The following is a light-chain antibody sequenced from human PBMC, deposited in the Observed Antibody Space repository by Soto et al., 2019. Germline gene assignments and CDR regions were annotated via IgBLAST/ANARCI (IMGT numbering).Light chain of an antibody. CDR1: QSISNY. V-gene: IGKV1-39*01. CDR2: AAS. Sequence: DIQMTQSPSSLSASVGDRVTITCRASQSISNYLNWYQQKPGKAPKLLIYAASSLQSGVPSRFSGSGSGTDIALTISILQPEDFATYYCQQSYSTPPENTFGQGTKLEIK. CDR3: QQSYSTPPENT. J-gene: IGKJ2*01.